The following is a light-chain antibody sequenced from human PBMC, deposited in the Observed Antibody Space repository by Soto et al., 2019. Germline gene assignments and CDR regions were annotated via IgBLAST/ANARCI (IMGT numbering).Light chain of an antibody. V-gene: IGLV2-11*01. J-gene: IGLJ1*01. Sequence: QSVLTQPRSVSGSPGQSVTISCTGNSSDVDVYNSVSWYQHHPGKAPKFMIYDVSKRPSGVPDRFSGSESGNTASLTVSGHQADDDADCVCISYAGSNNYVFGTGTKVTVL. CDR2: DVS. CDR1: SSDVDVYNS. CDR3: ISYAGSNNYV.